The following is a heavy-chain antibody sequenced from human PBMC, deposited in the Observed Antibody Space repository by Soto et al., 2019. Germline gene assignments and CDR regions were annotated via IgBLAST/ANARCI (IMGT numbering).Heavy chain of an antibody. CDR2: ISYDGSNK. CDR3: ARELMWSEDPIPDQPLLN. J-gene: IGHJ4*02. V-gene: IGHV3-30-3*01. CDR1: GFTFSSYA. Sequence: PGGSLRLSCAASGFTFSSYAMHWVRQAPGKGLEWVAVISYDGSNKYYADSAKGRFTISRDNSKNTLYLQMNSLRAEDTAVYYCARELMWSEDPIPDQPLLNWGQGTLVTVSS. D-gene: IGHD3-3*01.